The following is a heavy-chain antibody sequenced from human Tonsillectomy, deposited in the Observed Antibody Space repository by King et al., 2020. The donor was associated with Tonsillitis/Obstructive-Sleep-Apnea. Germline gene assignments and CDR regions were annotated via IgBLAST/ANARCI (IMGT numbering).Heavy chain of an antibody. CDR3: ARDLTGTPVY. CDR1: GLTVSNNY. CDR2: ISSGGST. Sequence: VQLVESGGNLVQPGGSLRLSCAASGLTVSNNYMTWVRQAPGKGLEWVSVISSGGSTYYADSVKGRFTISRHNSKNTLYLQMNSRRTEDTAVYYCARDLTGTPVYWGQGTLVTVSS. J-gene: IGHJ4*02. V-gene: IGHV3-53*04. D-gene: IGHD1-20*01.